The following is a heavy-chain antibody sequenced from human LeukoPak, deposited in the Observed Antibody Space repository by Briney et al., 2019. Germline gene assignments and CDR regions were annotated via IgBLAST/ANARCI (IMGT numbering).Heavy chain of an antibody. CDR2: IYYSGST. D-gene: IGHD1-26*01. J-gene: IGHJ4*02. CDR1: GGSISSSSYY. CDR3: ARHSGSYYLFDY. V-gene: IGHV4-39*01. Sequence: PSETLSLTCTVSGGSISSSSYYWGWIRQPPGKGLEWIGSIYYSGSTYYNPSLKSRVTISVDTSKNQFSLKLSSVTAADTAVYYGARHSGSYYLFDYWGQGTLVTVSS.